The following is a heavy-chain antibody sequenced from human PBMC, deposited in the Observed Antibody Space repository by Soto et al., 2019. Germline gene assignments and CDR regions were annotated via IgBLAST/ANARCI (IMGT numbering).Heavy chain of an antibody. J-gene: IGHJ4*02. CDR1: GFSLSNARMG. Sequence: QVTLKESGPVLVKPTETLTLTCTVSGFSLSNARMGVSWIRQPPGKALEWLAHIFSNDEKSYSTSLKSRLTISKDTSKSQVVLTMTNMDPVDTATYYCEWDSSGRYYFDYWGQGTLVTVSS. CDR2: IFSNDEK. V-gene: IGHV2-26*01. CDR3: EWDSSGRYYFDY. D-gene: IGHD6-19*01.